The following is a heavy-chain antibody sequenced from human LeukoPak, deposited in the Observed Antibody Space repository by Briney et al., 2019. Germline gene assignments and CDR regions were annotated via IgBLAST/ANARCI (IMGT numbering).Heavy chain of an antibody. Sequence: WIRQPPGKGLEWIGYIYYSGSTYYNPSLKSRVTISVDTSKNQFSLKLSSVTAADTAVYYCARGYSRKYYDFWSGATGDAFDIWGQGTMVTVSS. CDR2: IYYSGST. CDR3: ARGYSRKYYDFWSGATGDAFDI. V-gene: IGHV4-30-4*01. J-gene: IGHJ3*02. D-gene: IGHD3-3*01.